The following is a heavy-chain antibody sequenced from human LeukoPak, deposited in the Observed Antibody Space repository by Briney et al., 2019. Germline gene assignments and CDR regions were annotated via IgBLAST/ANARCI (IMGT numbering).Heavy chain of an antibody. CDR3: TAIRPDY. CDR1: GFTFSTSC. J-gene: IGHJ4*02. CDR2: IKSDVRST. D-gene: IGHD2-21*02. V-gene: IGHV3-74*01. Sequence: GGSLRLSCAASGFTFSTSCMHWVRQAPGKGLVWVARIKSDVRSTDYADSVKGRFTISRDDANNILYLQMNSLRAEDTAVYFCTAIRPDYWGQGTVVTVSS.